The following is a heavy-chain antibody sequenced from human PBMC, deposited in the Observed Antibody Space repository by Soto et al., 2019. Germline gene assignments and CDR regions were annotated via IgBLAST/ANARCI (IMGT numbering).Heavy chain of an antibody. CDR1: GGSFSGYY. V-gene: IGHV4-34*01. J-gene: IGHJ4*02. CDR3: ARVGYSGYDATKIDY. Sequence: SETLSLTCAVYGGSFSGYYWSWIRQPPGKGLEWIGEINHSGSTNYNPSLKSRVTISVDTSKNQFSLKLSSVTAADTAVYYCARVGYSGYDATKIDYWGQGTLVTVSS. D-gene: IGHD5-12*01. CDR2: INHSGST.